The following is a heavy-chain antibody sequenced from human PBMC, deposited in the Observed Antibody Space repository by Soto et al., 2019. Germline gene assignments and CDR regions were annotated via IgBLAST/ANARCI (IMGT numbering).Heavy chain of an antibody. CDR1: GGSISRSNYF. Sequence: QLQLQESGPGLVKPSETLSLTCTVSGGSISRSNYFWGWIRQPPGKGLEWIGSMYYSGSTYYNPSLKSRVTISVDTSKNQYSLKLSSVTAADTAVYYCARHYEVVPAAIGPYFDYWGQGTLVTVSS. CDR2: MYYSGST. CDR3: ARHYEVVPAAIGPYFDY. V-gene: IGHV4-39*01. D-gene: IGHD2-2*01. J-gene: IGHJ4*02.